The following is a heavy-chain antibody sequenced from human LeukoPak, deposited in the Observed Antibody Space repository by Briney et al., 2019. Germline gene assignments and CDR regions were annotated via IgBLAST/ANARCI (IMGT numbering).Heavy chain of an antibody. CDR1: GFTFSGYS. Sequence: SGGSLRLSCAASGFTFSGYSMNWVRQAPGKGLEWVSSISSSSSTIYYADSVKGRFTISRDNAKNSLYLQMNSLRAEDTAVYYCARSSLSVISTFDFDYWGQGTLVTVSS. J-gene: IGHJ4*02. V-gene: IGHV3-21*04. CDR3: ARSSLSVISTFDFDY. D-gene: IGHD2-21*01. CDR2: ISSSSSTI.